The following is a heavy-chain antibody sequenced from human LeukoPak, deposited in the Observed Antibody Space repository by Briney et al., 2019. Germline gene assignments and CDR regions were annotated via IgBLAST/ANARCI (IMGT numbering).Heavy chain of an antibody. CDR2: IKQDGSEK. CDR3: ARDRVQVGANWFDP. CDR1: GFTFMSYW. J-gene: IGHJ5*02. Sequence: GGSLRLSCAASGFTFMSYWMSWVRQAPGKGLEWVANIKQDGSEKYYVDSVKGRFTISRDNAKNSLYLQMNSLRAEDTALYYCARDRVQVGANWFDPWGQGTLVTVSS. D-gene: IGHD1-26*01. V-gene: IGHV3-7*03.